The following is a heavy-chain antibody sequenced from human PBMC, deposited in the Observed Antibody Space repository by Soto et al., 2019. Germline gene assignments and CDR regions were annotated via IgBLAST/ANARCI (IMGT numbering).Heavy chain of an antibody. D-gene: IGHD4-17*01. V-gene: IGHV3-48*01. Sequence: GGSLRLSCAASGFTFSSYSMNWVRQAPGKGLEWVSYISSSSTIYYADSVKGRFTISRDNAKNSLYLQMNSLRAEDTAVYYCARAGWKTEDYGDYGGCDYWGQGTLVTVSS. CDR2: ISSSSTI. CDR1: GFTFSSYS. J-gene: IGHJ4*02. CDR3: ARAGWKTEDYGDYGGCDY.